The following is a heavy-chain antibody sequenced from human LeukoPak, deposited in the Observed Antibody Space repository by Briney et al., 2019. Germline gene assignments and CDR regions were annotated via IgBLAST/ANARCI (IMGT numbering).Heavy chain of an antibody. V-gene: IGHV4-4*07. Sequence: PSETLSLTCTVSGGSISSYYWSWIRQPAGKGLEWIGRIYTSGSTNYNPSLKSRVTMSVDTSKNQFSLKLSSVTAADTAVYYCARSEVGATRNYYYYYMDVWGKGTTVTVSS. D-gene: IGHD1-26*01. CDR2: IYTSGST. J-gene: IGHJ6*03. CDR1: GGSISSYY. CDR3: ARSEVGATRNYYYYYMDV.